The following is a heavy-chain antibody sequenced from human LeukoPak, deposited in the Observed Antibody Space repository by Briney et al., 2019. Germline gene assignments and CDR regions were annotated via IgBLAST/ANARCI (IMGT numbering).Heavy chain of an antibody. J-gene: IGHJ4*02. CDR1: GGTFSSYA. CDR2: IIPIFGTA. V-gene: IGHV1-69*13. Sequence: SVKVSCKASGGTFSSYAISWVRQAPGQGLEWMGGIIPIFGTANYAQKFQGRVTITADESTSTAYMELSSLRSEDTAVYYRALYYYDSSGYYNLFDYWGQGTLVTVSS. D-gene: IGHD3-22*01. CDR3: ALYYYDSSGYYNLFDY.